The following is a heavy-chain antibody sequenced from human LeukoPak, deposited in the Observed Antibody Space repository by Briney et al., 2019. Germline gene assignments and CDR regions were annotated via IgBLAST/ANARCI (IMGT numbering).Heavy chain of an antibody. Sequence: SETLSLTCTVSGYSISSGYYWGWIRQPPGQGLEWIGSIYHSGSTYYNPSLKSRVTISVDTSKNQFSLKLSSVTAADTAVYYCARDLLFSPNGVCPNWFDPWGQGTLVTVSS. V-gene: IGHV4-38-2*02. CDR2: IYHSGST. CDR3: ARDLLFSPNGVCPNWFDP. D-gene: IGHD2-8*01. CDR1: GYSISSGYY. J-gene: IGHJ5*02.